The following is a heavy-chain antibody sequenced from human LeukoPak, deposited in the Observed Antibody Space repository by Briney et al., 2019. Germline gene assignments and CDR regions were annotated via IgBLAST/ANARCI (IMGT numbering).Heavy chain of an antibody. CDR1: GFTFSSYS. V-gene: IGHV3-21*01. CDR3: ASSRWIQLWLTIWFDP. Sequence: GGSLRLSCAASGFTFSSYSMNWVRQAPGKGLEWVSSISTSSSYIYYADSVKGRFTISRDNAKNSLYLQMNSLRAEDTAVYYCASSRWIQLWLTIWFDPWGQGTLVTVSS. CDR2: ISTSSSYI. D-gene: IGHD5-18*01. J-gene: IGHJ5*02.